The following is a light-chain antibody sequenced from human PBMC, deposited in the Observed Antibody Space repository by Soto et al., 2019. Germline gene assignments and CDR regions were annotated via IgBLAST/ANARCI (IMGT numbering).Light chain of an antibody. CDR1: QSISSY. V-gene: IGKV1-39*01. Sequence: DIQMTQSPSSLSASVGDRVTITFRASQSISSYLNLYQQKPGKAPKLLIFAASSLQSGVPSRFSGSRSGPDFTLTISSLQPEDFATYYCQQSYSSPPTFGQGTKVDIK. CDR2: AAS. CDR3: QQSYSSPPT. J-gene: IGKJ1*01.